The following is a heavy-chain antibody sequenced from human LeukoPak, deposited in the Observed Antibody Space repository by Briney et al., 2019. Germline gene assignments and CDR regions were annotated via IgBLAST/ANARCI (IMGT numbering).Heavy chain of an antibody. CDR3: AKDVFAGRWLQPDAFDI. CDR1: GFTFSSYG. Sequence: GGSLRLSCAASGFTFSSYGMHWVHQAPGKGLEWVAVIWYDGSNKYYADSVKGRFTISRDNSKNTLYLQMNSLRAEDTAVYYCAKDVFAGRWLQPDAFDIWGQGTMVTVSS. D-gene: IGHD5-24*01. CDR2: IWYDGSNK. J-gene: IGHJ3*02. V-gene: IGHV3-33*06.